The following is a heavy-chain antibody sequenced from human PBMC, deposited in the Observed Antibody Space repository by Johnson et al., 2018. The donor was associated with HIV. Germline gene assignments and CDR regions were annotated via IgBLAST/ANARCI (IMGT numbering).Heavy chain of an antibody. Sequence: EVQLVESGGGVVRPGGSLRLSCAASGFTFDDYDMSWVRQGPGKGLEWVSGIKWTGGSTSYADSVKGRFTISRDKANNTLYLQMNRLRAEDTSLYYWARDSGYYNFGNDAFDIWGQGTMVTVSS. CDR1: GFTFDDYD. J-gene: IGHJ3*02. D-gene: IGHD3-3*01. CDR3: ARDSGYYNFGNDAFDI. V-gene: IGHV3-20*04. CDR2: IKWTGGST.